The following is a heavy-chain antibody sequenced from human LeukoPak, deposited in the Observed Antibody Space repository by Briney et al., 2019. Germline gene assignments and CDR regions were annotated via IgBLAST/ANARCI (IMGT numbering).Heavy chain of an antibody. D-gene: IGHD3-16*02. CDR3: ASEWTHDYVWGGYRNFDY. Sequence: SETLSLTCTVSGGSISSSSYYWGWIRQPPGKGLEWIGSIYYSGSTYYNPSLKSRVTISVDTSKNQFSLKPSSVTAADTAVYYCASEWTHDYVWGGYRNFDYWGQGTLVTVSS. J-gene: IGHJ4*02. CDR1: GGSISSSSYY. V-gene: IGHV4-39*01. CDR2: IYYSGST.